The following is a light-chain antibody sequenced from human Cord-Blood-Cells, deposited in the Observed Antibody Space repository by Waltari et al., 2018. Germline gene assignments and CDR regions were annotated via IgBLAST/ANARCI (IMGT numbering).Light chain of an antibody. V-gene: IGKV3-20*01. CDR2: GAS. CDR3: QQYGSSPT. CDR1: QSVSSSY. J-gene: IGKJ1*01. Sequence: EIVLTQSPGTLALSPGERATLSCRASQSVSSSYLAWYQQKPGQAPRLLIDGASSRGTGIPDRFSRSGSGTDFTLTIIRLEPEDFAVYYCQQYGSSPTFGQGTKVEIK.